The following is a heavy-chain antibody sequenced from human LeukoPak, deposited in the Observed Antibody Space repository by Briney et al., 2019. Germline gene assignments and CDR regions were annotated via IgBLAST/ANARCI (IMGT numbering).Heavy chain of an antibody. CDR2: ISSSGTYL. CDR1: GFTFSNYA. CDR3: ARGLFGVINPTDY. V-gene: IGHV3-21*01. J-gene: IGHJ4*02. D-gene: IGHD3-3*01. Sequence: GGSLRLSCAASGFTFSNYAMHWVRQAPVKGLEWVSSISSSGTYLYYADSMKGRFTISRDNAKDSLYLQMNSLRVEDTAVYFCARGLFGVINPTDYWGQGTLVTVSS.